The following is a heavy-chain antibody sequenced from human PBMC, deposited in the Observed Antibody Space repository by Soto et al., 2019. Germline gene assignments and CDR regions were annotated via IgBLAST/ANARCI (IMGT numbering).Heavy chain of an antibody. Sequence: GGSLRLSCAASGFTFSSYGMHWVRQAPGKGLEWVAVISYDGSNKYYADSVKGRFTISRDNSKNTLYLQMNSLRAEDTAVYYCAKDESNRQGPCNWFDPSGQGALVTVSS. CDR2: ISYDGSNK. J-gene: IGHJ5*02. D-gene: IGHD4-4*01. CDR1: GFTFSSYG. V-gene: IGHV3-30*18. CDR3: AKDESNRQGPCNWFDP.